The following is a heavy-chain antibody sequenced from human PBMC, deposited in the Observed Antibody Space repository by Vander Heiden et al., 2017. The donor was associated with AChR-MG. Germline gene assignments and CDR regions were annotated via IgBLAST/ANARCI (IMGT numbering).Heavy chain of an antibody. V-gene: IGHV3-53*02. Sequence: EVQLVETGGGLVQPGGSLGPPCAASGFTVSSNYISWVRQAPGKGLEWVSVIYSGGSTYDADSVKGRFTISRDNSKNTLYLQMNSLRAEDTAVYYCALGSRLHLGELSLYGPDYYFDYWGQGTLVTVSS. CDR3: ALGSRLHLGELSLYGPDYYFDY. D-gene: IGHD3-16*02. J-gene: IGHJ4*02. CDR2: IYSGGST. CDR1: GFTVSSNY.